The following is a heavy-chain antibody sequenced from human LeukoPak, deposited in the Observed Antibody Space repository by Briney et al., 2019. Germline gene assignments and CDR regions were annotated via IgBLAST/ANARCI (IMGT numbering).Heavy chain of an antibody. V-gene: IGHV3-43*01. J-gene: IGHJ4*02. D-gene: IGHD2-2*01. CDR1: GFTFDDYT. CDR2: ISWGGGST. CDR3: AKASSHYCSSTSCFLDY. Sequence: PGGSLRLSCAASGFTFDDYTMHWVRQAPGKGLEWVSLISWGGGSTYYADSVKGRFTISRDNSKNSLYLQMNSLRTEDTALYYCAKASSHYCSSTSCFLDYWGQGTLVTVSS.